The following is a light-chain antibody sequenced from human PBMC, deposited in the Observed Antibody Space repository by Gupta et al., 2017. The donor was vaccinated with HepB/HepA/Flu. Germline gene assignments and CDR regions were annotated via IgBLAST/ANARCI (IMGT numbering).Light chain of an antibody. CDR3: QQYNSWPLT. CDR1: QSVSNS. J-gene: IGKJ4*01. Sequence: EIVMTQSPATLSVSPGETATLSCRAGQSVSNSLAWYQQKPGQAPRLLLYCPSTRAAGSPARFSGSGSGTEFTLTISSLQPEDFAVYFCQQYNSWPLTFGGGTKVEI. CDR2: CPS. V-gene: IGKV3-15*01.